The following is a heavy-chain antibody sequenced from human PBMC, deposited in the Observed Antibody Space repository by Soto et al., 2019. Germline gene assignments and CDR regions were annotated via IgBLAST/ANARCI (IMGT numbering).Heavy chain of an antibody. CDR2: ISAYNGNT. CDR3: ARDGVSSGYYSADY. CDR1: GYTFTRYG. J-gene: IGHJ4*02. Sequence: GVAVKVSCKDCGYTFTRYGISWVRQAPGQGLEWMGWISAYNGNTNYAQTLQGRVTMTTDTSTSTAYMELRSLRSDDTAVYYCARDGVSSGYYSADYWGQGTLVTVSS. D-gene: IGHD3-22*01. V-gene: IGHV1-18*01.